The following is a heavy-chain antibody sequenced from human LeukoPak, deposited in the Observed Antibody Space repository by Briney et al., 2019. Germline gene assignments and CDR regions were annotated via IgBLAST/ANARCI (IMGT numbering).Heavy chain of an antibody. CDR3: ARRSSYSHNWFDP. Sequence: SETLSLTCTVSSGSISTSNYYWGWVRQPPGKALEWIGNIFYSGSTYYSPSLKSRVTISVDTSKNQFSLKLSSVTAADTAVYYCARRSSYSHNWFDPWGQGTLVTVSS. V-gene: IGHV4-39*07. CDR1: SGSISTSNYY. D-gene: IGHD2-15*01. J-gene: IGHJ5*02. CDR2: IFYSGST.